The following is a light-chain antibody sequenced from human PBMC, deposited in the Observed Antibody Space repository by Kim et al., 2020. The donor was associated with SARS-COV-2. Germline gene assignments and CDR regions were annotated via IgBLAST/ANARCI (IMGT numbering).Light chain of an antibody. J-gene: IGLJ1*01. Sequence: VSPGQTASLTCSGDKLGDRYTSWYQQRPGQSPLLVIYQDTKRPSGIPARFSGSTSGNTATLTITGAQAMDEADYFCQAWDNSALYVFGPGTKVTVL. CDR1: KLGDRY. V-gene: IGLV3-1*01. CDR2: QDT. CDR3: QAWDNSALYV.